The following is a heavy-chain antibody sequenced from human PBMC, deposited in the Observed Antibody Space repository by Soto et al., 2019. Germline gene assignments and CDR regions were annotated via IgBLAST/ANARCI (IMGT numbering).Heavy chain of an antibody. CDR2: INHSGTT. V-gene: IGHV4-34*01. J-gene: IGHJ4*02. D-gene: IGHD5-18*01. CDR1: GGSFSGYH. Sequence: SETLSLTCAVYGGSFSGYHWSCLRLAPGMGLEWIGEINHSGTTNYNPSLESRVTIAVDTSKSQFSLRLSSVTAADTAVYYCARSSYTALAYWGQGTMVTVSS. CDR3: ARSSYTALAY.